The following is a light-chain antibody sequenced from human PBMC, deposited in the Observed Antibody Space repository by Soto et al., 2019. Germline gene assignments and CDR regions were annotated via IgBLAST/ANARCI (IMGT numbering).Light chain of an antibody. CDR3: QQSYSSPVT. Sequence: DIQMTQSPSSLSASVGDRVTITCRASQSITNLLNWYQQTSGKAPKLLIYHASTLQSGVPSRFSGSGFGTDFTLTINSLQPEDFATYYCQQSYSSPVTFGQGTELEVK. CDR2: HAS. J-gene: IGKJ2*01. CDR1: QSITNL. V-gene: IGKV1-39*01.